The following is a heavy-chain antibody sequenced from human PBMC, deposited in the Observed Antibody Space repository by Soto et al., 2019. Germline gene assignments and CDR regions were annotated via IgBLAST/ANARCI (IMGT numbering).Heavy chain of an antibody. V-gene: IGHV4-59*01. D-gene: IGHD3-10*01. Sequence: SETLSLTCTVAGGSISSYYWSWIRQPPGKGLEWIGYIYYSGSTNYNPSLKSRVTISVDTSKNQFSLKLSSVTAAVTAVYYCARDLVVRGVYYYGMDVWGLGTTVTVSS. CDR1: GGSISSYY. J-gene: IGHJ6*02. CDR3: ARDLVVRGVYYYGMDV. CDR2: IYYSGST.